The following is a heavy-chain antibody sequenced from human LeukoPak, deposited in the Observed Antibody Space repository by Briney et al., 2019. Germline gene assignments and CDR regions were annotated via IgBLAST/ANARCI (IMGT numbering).Heavy chain of an antibody. Sequence: SETLSLTCAVSGGSISSSNWWSWVRQPPGKGLEWIGSIYHSGSTYYNPSLKSRITISVDTSKNQFSLRLSSVTAADTAVYYCARLGTRIVAAGPDAFDIWGQGTMVTVSS. D-gene: IGHD6-13*01. V-gene: IGHV4-4*02. CDR3: ARLGTRIVAAGPDAFDI. J-gene: IGHJ3*02. CDR1: GGSISSSNW. CDR2: IYHSGST.